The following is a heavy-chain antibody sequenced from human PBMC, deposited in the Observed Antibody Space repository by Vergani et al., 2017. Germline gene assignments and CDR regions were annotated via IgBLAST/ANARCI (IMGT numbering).Heavy chain of an antibody. CDR1: GYTFTDYY. CDR2: INPNSGGT. CDR3: ASRDITIFGVVIIRGYYYYGMDV. J-gene: IGHJ6*02. Sequence: QVQVVQSGAEVRKPGASVKVSCKASGYTFTDYYMHWVRQAPGQGLEWMGWINPNSGGTNYAQKFQGRVTMTRDTSISTAYMELSRLRSDDTAVYYCASRDITIFGVVIIRGYYYYGMDVWGQGTTVTVSS. V-gene: IGHV1-2*02. D-gene: IGHD3-3*01.